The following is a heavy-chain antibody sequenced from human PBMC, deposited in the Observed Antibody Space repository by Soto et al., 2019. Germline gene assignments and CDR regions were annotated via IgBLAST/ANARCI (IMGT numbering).Heavy chain of an antibody. CDR3: ARGSIAAAGYNNNWFDP. CDR1: GGSFSGYY. CDR2: INHSGST. Sequence: SETLSLTCAVYGGSFSGYYWSWIRQPPGKGLEWIGEINHSGSTNYNPSLKSRVTISVDTSKNQFSLKLSSVTAADTAVYYCARGSIAAAGYNNNWFDPWGQGTLVTVSS. V-gene: IGHV4-34*01. J-gene: IGHJ5*02. D-gene: IGHD6-13*01.